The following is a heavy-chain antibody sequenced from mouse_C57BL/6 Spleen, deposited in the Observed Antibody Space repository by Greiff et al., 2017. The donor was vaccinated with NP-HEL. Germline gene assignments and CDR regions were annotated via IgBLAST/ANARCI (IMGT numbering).Heavy chain of an antibody. Sequence: VKLQESGAELVRPGASVTLSCKASGYTFTDYEMHWVKQTPVHGLEWIGAIDPETGGTAYNQKFKGKAILTADKSSSTAYMGLRSLTSEDSAVYYCTRWTAQATDYWGQGTTLTVSS. V-gene: IGHV1-15*01. CDR3: TRWTAQATDY. CDR2: IDPETGGT. CDR1: GYTFTDYE. J-gene: IGHJ2*01. D-gene: IGHD3-2*02.